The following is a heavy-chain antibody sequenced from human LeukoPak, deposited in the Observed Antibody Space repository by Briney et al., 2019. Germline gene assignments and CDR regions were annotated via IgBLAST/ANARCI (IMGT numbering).Heavy chain of an antibody. D-gene: IGHD3-22*01. CDR1: GFSFSTYS. CDR2: ISSSSSTI. J-gene: IGHJ4*02. V-gene: IGHV3-48*04. Sequence: GGSLRLSCAASGFSFSTYSMNWVRQAPGKGLEWVSFISSSSSTIYYADSVEGRFTISRDNAKNSLYLQMNSLRAEDTAVCYCARDRGYCFDHWGQGTLVTVSS. CDR3: ARDRGYCFDH.